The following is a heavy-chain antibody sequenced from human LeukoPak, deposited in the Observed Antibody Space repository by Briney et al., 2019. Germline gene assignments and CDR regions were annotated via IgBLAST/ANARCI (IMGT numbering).Heavy chain of an antibody. CDR2: IKSDGSST. D-gene: IGHD3-3*01. Sequence: GGSLRLSCAASGFTFSSYWMHWVRQAPGEGLGWVLRIKSDGSSTSYADSVKGRFTISRDNAKNTLYLQMNSLRADDRAVYYCARGGRYYDFWSGPSYFDYWGQGTLVTVPS. V-gene: IGHV3-74*01. CDR3: ARGGRYYDFWSGPSYFDY. J-gene: IGHJ4*02. CDR1: GFTFSSYW.